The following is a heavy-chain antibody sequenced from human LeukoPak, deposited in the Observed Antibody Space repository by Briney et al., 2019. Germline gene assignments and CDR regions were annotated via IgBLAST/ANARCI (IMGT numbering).Heavy chain of an antibody. CDR1: GGSISSYY. J-gene: IGHJ4*02. Sequence: PSETLSLTCTVSGGSISSYYWSWIRQPAGKGLEWIGRIYTSGSTNYNPSLKSRVTMSVDTSKNQFSLKLSSVTAADTAVYYCARWYYDSSGYQFDYWGQGTLSPSPQ. D-gene: IGHD3-22*01. CDR3: ARWYYDSSGYQFDY. CDR2: IYTSGST. V-gene: IGHV4-4*07.